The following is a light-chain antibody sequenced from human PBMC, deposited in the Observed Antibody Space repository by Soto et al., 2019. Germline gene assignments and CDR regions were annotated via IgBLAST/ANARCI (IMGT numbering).Light chain of an antibody. J-gene: IGKJ3*01. V-gene: IGKV1-39*01. CDR1: QTISRS. CDR2: AAT. CDR3: QQSFSIPFT. Sequence: DIQMTQSPASLSASLGDKVTIACRTSQTISRSLNWYHHRPGKAPRLLVYAATTLQSGVPSRFSGSGSGTDFNLTISSLQPEDFATYYCQQSFSIPFTLGPGTKVDIK.